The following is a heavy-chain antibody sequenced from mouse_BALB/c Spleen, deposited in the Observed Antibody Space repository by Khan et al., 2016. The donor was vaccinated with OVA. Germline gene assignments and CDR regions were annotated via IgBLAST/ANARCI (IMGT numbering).Heavy chain of an antibody. CDR3: ARRGGGDRFAY. V-gene: IGHV1S137*01. J-gene: IGHJ3*01. Sequence: QVQLQQSGAELVRPGVSVKISCKGSGYTFTDFTMHWVKQSHAKSLEWIGVVNTYYGDATYNQKFKGKATMTVDKSSTTAYMELARLTSEDSAIFYRARRGGGDRFAYWGQGTLVTVSA. CDR1: GYTFTDFT. CDR2: VNTYYGDA.